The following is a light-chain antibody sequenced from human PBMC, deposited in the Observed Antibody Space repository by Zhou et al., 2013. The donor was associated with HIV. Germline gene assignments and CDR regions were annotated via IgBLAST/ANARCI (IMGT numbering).Light chain of an antibody. CDR1: QDISNS. J-gene: IGKJ5*01. Sequence: DIQLTQSPSFLSVSVGGRVTITCRVSQDISNSLAWFQQRPGKAPKLLIYGASTLQRGVPSTFSGSGSGTEFTLTISSLRHEDFATYYCQQLNSYPITFGQGTRLEI. CDR2: GAS. CDR3: QQLNSYPIT. V-gene: IGKV1-9*01.